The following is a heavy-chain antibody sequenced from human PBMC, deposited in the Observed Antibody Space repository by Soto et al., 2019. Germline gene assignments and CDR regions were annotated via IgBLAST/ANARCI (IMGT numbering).Heavy chain of an antibody. D-gene: IGHD4-17*01. CDR1: VFSVSTYS. Sequence: GGPLRLSGAASVFSVSTYSMAWVRQAAGKGPQWVSGLSGGGANTFYIDSVRGRFTISVDISRNTVFLQMDSLRVDDTAVYYCARWSGYADAWGRGTLVTV. CDR2: LSGGGANT. J-gene: IGHJ4*02. CDR3: ARWSGYADA. V-gene: IGHV3-23*01.